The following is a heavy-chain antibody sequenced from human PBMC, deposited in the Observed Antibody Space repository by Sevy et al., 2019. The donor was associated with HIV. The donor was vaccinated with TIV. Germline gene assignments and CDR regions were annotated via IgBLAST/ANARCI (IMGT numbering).Heavy chain of an antibody. D-gene: IGHD3-9*01. CDR2: IYTSGST. V-gene: IGHV4-61*02. J-gene: IGHJ6*03. CDR3: ARAVMDDILTGYYGAMDV. Sequence: SETLSLTCTVSGGSISSGSYYWSWIRQPAGKGLEWIGRIYTSGSTNYNPSLKRRVTISVDTSKNQFSLKLSSVTAADTAVYYCARAVMDDILTGYYGAMDVWGKGTTVTVSS. CDR1: GGSISSGSYY.